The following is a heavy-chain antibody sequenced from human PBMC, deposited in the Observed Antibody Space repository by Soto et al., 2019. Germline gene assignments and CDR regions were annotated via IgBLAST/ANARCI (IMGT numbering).Heavy chain of an antibody. D-gene: IGHD1-26*01. CDR3: ATWREMGFEGNQYYFYY. CDR2: IIPIYGTA. Sequence: QVQLVQSGAEVKKPGSSVKLACKASGVTFSSYAFNWVRQAPGQGLEWMGGIIPIYGTADYAQKFQDRVTLTADESTSTAHMELRSLSAEDTAVYYCATWREMGFEGNQYYFYYWGQGTLVTGSS. CDR1: GVTFSSYA. V-gene: IGHV1-69*01. J-gene: IGHJ4*02.